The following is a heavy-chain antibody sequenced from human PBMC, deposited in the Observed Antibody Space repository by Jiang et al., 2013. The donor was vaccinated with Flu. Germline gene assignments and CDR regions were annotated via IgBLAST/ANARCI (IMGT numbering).Heavy chain of an antibody. CDR2: IDWDDDK. Sequence: KPTQTLTLTCTFSGFSLTTSGVSVGWIRQPPGKALEWLARIDWDDDKYYSTSLKTRLTISKDTSKNQVVLTMTNMDPVDTATYYCARTHYDILTGYYNYYYYGMDVWGQ. J-gene: IGHJ6*02. V-gene: IGHV2-70*11. CDR1: GFSLTTSGVS. D-gene: IGHD3-9*01. CDR3: ARTHYDILTGYYNYYYYGMDV.